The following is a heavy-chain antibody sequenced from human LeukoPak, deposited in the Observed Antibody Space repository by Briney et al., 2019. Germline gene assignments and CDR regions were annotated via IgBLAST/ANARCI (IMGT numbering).Heavy chain of an antibody. CDR1: AFTFSSYW. J-gene: IGHJ4*02. Sequence: GGSLGLSCAASAFTFSSYWMHWLRQAPGKGLVWVSRINSDGSRTSYADSVKGRFTISRDNAKNKLYLQMNSLRAEDTAVYYCARAAHSSGWYAHFDYWGQGTLVTVSS. CDR2: INSDGSRT. V-gene: IGHV3-74*01. D-gene: IGHD6-19*01. CDR3: ARAAHSSGWYAHFDY.